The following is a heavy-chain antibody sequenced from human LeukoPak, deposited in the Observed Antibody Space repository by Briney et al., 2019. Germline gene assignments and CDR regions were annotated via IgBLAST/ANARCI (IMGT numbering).Heavy chain of an antibody. V-gene: IGHV3-74*01. D-gene: IGHD2/OR15-2a*01. Sequence: AGGSLRLSCTASGFTFSSYWMHWVRQAPGKGLEWVSRINSDGSSVSYADPVKGRFSISRDNAKSTLYLQMNSLRAEDMAVYYCARSLRSEYYYDYWGQGTLVTVSS. CDR2: INSDGSSV. CDR1: GFTFSSYW. CDR3: ARSLRSEYYYDY. J-gene: IGHJ4*02.